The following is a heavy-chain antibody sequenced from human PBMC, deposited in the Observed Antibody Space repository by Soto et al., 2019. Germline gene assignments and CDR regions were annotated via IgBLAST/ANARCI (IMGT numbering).Heavy chain of an antibody. CDR1: GFTFSDHY. D-gene: IGHD1-26*01. Sequence: ESGGGLVQPGGSLRLSCAASGFTFSDHYMDWVRQAPGKGLEWVGRTRNKANSYTTEYAASVKGRFTISRDDSKNSLYLQMNSLKTEDTAVYYCARVSGSYYVDYWGQGTLVTVSS. CDR2: TRNKANSYTT. CDR3: ARVSGSYYVDY. V-gene: IGHV3-72*01. J-gene: IGHJ4*02.